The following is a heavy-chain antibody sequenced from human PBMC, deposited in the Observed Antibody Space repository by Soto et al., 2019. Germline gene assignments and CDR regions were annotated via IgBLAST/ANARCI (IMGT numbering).Heavy chain of an antibody. V-gene: IGHV4-39*01. CDR3: AGFVVPASRNTGFDY. D-gene: IGHD2-15*01. CDR1: GVSINTNNYY. J-gene: IGHJ4*02. CDR2: IFYSGST. Sequence: SEPLSLTCTVSGVSINTNNYYWGWVRQPPGKGLEWIGNIFYSGSTFYNPSLRSRLTISVDTSKNQFSLRLNSVTAADAAVYYCAGFVVPASRNTGFDYWGQGTLVTVSS.